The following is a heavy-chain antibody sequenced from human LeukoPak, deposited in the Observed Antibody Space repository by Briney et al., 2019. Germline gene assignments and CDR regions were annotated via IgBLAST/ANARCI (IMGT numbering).Heavy chain of an antibody. V-gene: IGHV3-66*02. Sequence: GGSLRLSCAASGFTVSSNYTSWVRQAPGKGLEWVSVIYSGGSTYYADSVKGRFTISRDNSKNTLYLQMNSLRAEDTAVYYCARGTVTKLYYYYYMDVWGKGTTVTVSS. CDR2: IYSGGST. CDR3: ARGTVTKLYYYYYMDV. CDR1: GFTVSSNY. J-gene: IGHJ6*03. D-gene: IGHD4-17*01.